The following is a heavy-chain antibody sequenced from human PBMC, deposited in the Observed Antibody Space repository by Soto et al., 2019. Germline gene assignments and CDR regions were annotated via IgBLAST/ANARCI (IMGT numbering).Heavy chain of an antibody. J-gene: IGHJ3*02. CDR2: TIPVFNTA. Sequence: QVQLEQSGAEVKKPGSSVKISCKASGGTLSDHGVSWLRQAPGQGLEWVGGTIPVFNTAKYAPKFQGRVTIAAVKSSNIAEMELGSLRSDDTAFYYCARGVYGSGNYYTGPSAFDIWGQGTLVIVSS. V-gene: IGHV1-69*06. D-gene: IGHD3-10*01. CDR1: GGTLSDHG. CDR3: ARGVYGSGNYYTGPSAFDI.